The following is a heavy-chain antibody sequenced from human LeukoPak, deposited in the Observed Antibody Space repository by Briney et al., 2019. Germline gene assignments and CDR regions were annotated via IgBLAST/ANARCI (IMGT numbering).Heavy chain of an antibody. CDR3: ARGAGSTGYYYGMDV. D-gene: IGHD5/OR15-5a*01. CDR2: IIPIFGIA. CDR1: GGTFSSYA. Sequence: SVKVSCKASGGTFSSYAISWVRQAPGQGLEWMGRIIPIFGIANYAQKFQGRVTITADKSTSTAYMELSSLRSEDTAVCYCARGAGSTGYYYGMDVWGQGTTVTVSS. J-gene: IGHJ6*02. V-gene: IGHV1-69*04.